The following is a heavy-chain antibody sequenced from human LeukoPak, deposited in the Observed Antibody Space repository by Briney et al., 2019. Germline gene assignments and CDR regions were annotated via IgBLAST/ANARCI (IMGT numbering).Heavy chain of an antibody. J-gene: IGHJ4*02. CDR2: INHSGST. CDR1: GASISSYY. Sequence: PSETLSLTCTVSGASISSYYWSWFRQPPGKGLEWIGEINHSGSTNYNPSLKSRVTISVDTSKNQFSLKLSSVTAADTAVYYCARHRGAAAGTGYFDYWGQGTLVTVSS. CDR3: ARHRGAAAGTGYFDY. V-gene: IGHV4-34*01. D-gene: IGHD6-13*01.